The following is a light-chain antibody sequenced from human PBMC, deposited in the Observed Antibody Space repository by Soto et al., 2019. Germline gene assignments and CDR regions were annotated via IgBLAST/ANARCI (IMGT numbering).Light chain of an antibody. CDR3: QQLNSYLGT. V-gene: IGKV1-9*01. CDR1: QGISSY. CDR2: AAS. Sequence: DIQLTQSTSFLSASVGDRVTITCRASQGISSYLAWYQQKPGKAPKLLIYAASTLQSGVPSRFSGSGSGTEFSLTISSLQPEDFATYYCQQLNSYLGTFGPGTKVDIK. J-gene: IGKJ3*01.